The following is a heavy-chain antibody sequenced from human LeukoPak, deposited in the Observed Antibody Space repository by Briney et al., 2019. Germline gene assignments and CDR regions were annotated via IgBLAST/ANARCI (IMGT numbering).Heavy chain of an antibody. D-gene: IGHD4-17*01. CDR3: AKRYGDYEGN. V-gene: IGHV3-23*01. J-gene: IGHJ4*02. Sequence: PGGSLRLSCAASGFTFSKYAMTWVRQAPGKGLEWVSGISGSGSSTYYGDSVKGRFTISRDNSKNTLYLQMDSLRVEDTAVYYCAKRYGDYEGNWGQGTLVTVSS. CDR1: GFTFSKYA. CDR2: ISGSGSST.